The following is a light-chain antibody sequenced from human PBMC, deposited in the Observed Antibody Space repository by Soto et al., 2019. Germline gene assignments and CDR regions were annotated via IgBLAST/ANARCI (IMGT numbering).Light chain of an antibody. CDR2: AAS. V-gene: IGKV1-12*01. CDR1: HSISSW. CDR3: QQASGLPFN. J-gene: IGKJ3*01. Sequence: DIQMTQSPSSVSASVGDRVTITCRASHSISSWLAWYQQKPGKAPNLLISAASSLQSGVPSRFSGNGSGTDFTLTITSLQPEDFATYFCQQASGLPFNFGPGTKVDIK.